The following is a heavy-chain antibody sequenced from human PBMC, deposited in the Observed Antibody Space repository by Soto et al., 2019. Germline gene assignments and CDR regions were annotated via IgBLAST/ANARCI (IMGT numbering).Heavy chain of an antibody. CDR2: IYYSGST. V-gene: IGHV4-61*01. D-gene: IGHD3-3*01. Sequence: SETLSLTCTVSGGSVSSGSYYWSWIRQPPGKGLEWIGYIYYSGSTNYNPSLKSRVTISVDTSKNQFSLKLSSVTAADTAVYYCARGPLLRFLEWLYFDYWGQGTLVTVSS. J-gene: IGHJ4*02. CDR1: GGSVSSGSYY. CDR3: ARGPLLRFLEWLYFDY.